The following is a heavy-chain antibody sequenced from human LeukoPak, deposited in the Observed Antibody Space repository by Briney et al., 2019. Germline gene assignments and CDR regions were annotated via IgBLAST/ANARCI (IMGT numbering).Heavy chain of an antibody. CDR1: GFTFSIYA. Sequence: PGGSLRLSCAASGFTFSIYAMSWVRQAPGKGLEWVSSISDSGGSTYYADSVKGRFTISRDNSKNTRFPQMNSLRAEDTAVYYCAKGVESGSYSFDYWGQGTLVTVSS. V-gene: IGHV3-23*01. CDR3: AKGVESGSYSFDY. J-gene: IGHJ4*02. CDR2: ISDSGGST. D-gene: IGHD1-26*01.